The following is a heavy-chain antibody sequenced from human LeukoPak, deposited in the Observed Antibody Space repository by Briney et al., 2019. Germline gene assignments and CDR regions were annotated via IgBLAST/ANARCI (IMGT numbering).Heavy chain of an antibody. CDR1: GYTFTSYG. V-gene: IGHV1-18*01. J-gene: IGHJ3*02. CDR2: ISAYNGNT. Sequence: ASVKGSCKASGYTFTSYGISGVRQAPGEEREWMGWISAYNGNTNYAQELQGRVTMTTDTSTSTGYMELRSLRSDDTAVYYCARDRYDILNGYCRWVRAFDIWGQGTMVTVSS. CDR3: ARDRYDILNGYCRWVRAFDI. D-gene: IGHD3-9*01.